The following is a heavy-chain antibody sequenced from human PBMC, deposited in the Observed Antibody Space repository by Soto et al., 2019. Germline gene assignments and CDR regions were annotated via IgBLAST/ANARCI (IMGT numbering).Heavy chain of an antibody. CDR1: GFTFSGSA. Sequence: GGSLRLSCAASGFTFSGSAMHLVRQASGKGLEWVGRIRSKANSYATAYAASVKGRFTISRDDSKNTAYLQMNSLRAEDTALYHCARVAYYDFWSGPGIYHYMDVWGKGTTVTVSS. V-gene: IGHV3-73*01. CDR2: IRSKANSYAT. D-gene: IGHD3-3*01. J-gene: IGHJ6*03. CDR3: ARVAYYDFWSGPGIYHYMDV.